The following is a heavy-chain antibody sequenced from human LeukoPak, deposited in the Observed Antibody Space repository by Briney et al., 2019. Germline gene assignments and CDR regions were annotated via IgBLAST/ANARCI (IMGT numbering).Heavy chain of an antibody. J-gene: IGHJ4*02. CDR3: ARLKSGSYDGVFDC. Sequence: GGSLRLSCAASGFTVSSNYMSWVRQAPGKGLEWVSIIYSGGSTFYADSVKGRFTISRDNSKNTLYLQMNSLRAEDTAVYYCARLKSGSYDGVFDCWGQGTLVTVSS. D-gene: IGHD1-26*01. V-gene: IGHV3-53*01. CDR2: IYSGGST. CDR1: GFTVSSNY.